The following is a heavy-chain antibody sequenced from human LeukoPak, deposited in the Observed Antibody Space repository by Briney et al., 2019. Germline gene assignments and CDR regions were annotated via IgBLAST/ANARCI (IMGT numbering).Heavy chain of an antibody. CDR3: ARIMVATTREAFDY. Sequence: GGSLRLSCAASGFTFTSYEMNWVRQAPGRGLEWVSYISSSGSTIYYADSVRGRFTISRDNAKNSLYLQMNSLRAEDTAVYYCARIMVATTREAFDYWGQGTLVTVSS. CDR2: ISSSGSTI. J-gene: IGHJ4*02. CDR1: GFTFTSYE. D-gene: IGHD5-12*01. V-gene: IGHV3-48*03.